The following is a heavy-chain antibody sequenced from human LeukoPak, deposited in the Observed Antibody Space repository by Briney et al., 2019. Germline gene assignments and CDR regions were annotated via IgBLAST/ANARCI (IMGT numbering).Heavy chain of an antibody. CDR2: VSHSGDT. V-gene: IGHV4-38-2*02. CDR3: AREREYYYMDV. J-gene: IGHJ6*03. CDR1: NDPISSDYF. Sequence: SETLSLTCTVSNDPISSDYFWAWTRQAPGKGLDYLGSVSHSGDTFYNPSLKTRVSISVDTSKNLFSLKLTSVTAADTAIYYCAREREYYYMDVWGKGTTVSVSS.